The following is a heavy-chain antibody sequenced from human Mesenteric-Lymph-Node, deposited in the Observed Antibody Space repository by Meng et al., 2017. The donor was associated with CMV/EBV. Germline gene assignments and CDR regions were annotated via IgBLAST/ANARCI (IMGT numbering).Heavy chain of an antibody. CDR2: IWFDGSNK. D-gene: IGHD2/OR15-2a*01. CDR3: ARDGIGNTPFFGFLDH. CDR1: ESMFSGDG. V-gene: IGHV3-33*01. J-gene: IGHJ4*02. Sequence: SESMFSGDGMHSVRRARGKGLEWVEIIWFDGSNKNYADYVKGRFSIYRDNSKNMLYLEMNSLRPEDTAVYYCARDGIGNTPFFGFLDHWGQGSLVTVSS.